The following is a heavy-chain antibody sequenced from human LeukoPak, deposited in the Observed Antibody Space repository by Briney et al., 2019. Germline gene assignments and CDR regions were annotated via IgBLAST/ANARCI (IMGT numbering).Heavy chain of an antibody. CDR1: GGTFSTYS. Sequence: SVKVSCKASGGTFSTYSISWVRQAPGQGLEWMGRIIPIFGIPNYAQKFQGRVTITADKSTSTAYMEPSSLRSEDSAVYYCATTERSHGYETHFDYWGQGTLVTVSS. V-gene: IGHV1-69*02. D-gene: IGHD5-18*01. J-gene: IGHJ4*02. CDR2: IIPIFGIP. CDR3: ATTERSHGYETHFDY.